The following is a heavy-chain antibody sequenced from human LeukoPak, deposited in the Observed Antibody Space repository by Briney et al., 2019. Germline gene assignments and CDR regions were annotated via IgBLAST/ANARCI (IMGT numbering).Heavy chain of an antibody. CDR1: GFTFSSYW. D-gene: IGHD6-13*01. CDR2: INSDGRST. CDR3: ARDGLASIGLDM. J-gene: IGHJ3*02. V-gene: IGHV3-74*01. Sequence: PGGSLRLSCAASGFTFSSYWMHWVRQAADKGLEWVARINSDGRSTSYAASVKGRFTFSRDNAKSTLYLQMDSLRVEDTAIYYCARDGLASIGLDMWGQGTVVTVSS.